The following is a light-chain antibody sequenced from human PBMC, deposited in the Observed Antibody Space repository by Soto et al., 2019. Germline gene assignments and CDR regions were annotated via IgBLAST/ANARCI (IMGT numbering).Light chain of an antibody. CDR3: QQSFGSPPT. CDR2: GVS. CDR1: QSVATF. J-gene: IGKJ2*01. V-gene: IGKV1-39*01. Sequence: DIQMTQSPSSLSASVGDRVTISCRASQSVATFLNWYQHRPGKAPRLLIYGVSTLQSGVPSRFSGGGYVTDFTLTISSLQPEEFATYICQQSFGSPPTFGQGTKVEIK.